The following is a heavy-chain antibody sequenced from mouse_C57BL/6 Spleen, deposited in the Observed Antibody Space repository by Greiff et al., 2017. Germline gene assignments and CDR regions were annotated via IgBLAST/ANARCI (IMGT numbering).Heavy chain of an antibody. J-gene: IGHJ3*01. CDR1: GYTFTSYW. V-gene: IGHV1-53*01. D-gene: IGHD4-1*01. CDR2: INPSNGGT. Sequence: QVQLQQPGTELVKPGASVKLSCKASGYTFTSYWMHWVKQRPGQGLEWIGNINPSNGGTNYNEKFKSKDTLTVDKSSSTAYMQLSSLTSEDSAVYYCAREFSLTGTAWFAYWGQGTLVTVSA. CDR3: AREFSLTGTAWFAY.